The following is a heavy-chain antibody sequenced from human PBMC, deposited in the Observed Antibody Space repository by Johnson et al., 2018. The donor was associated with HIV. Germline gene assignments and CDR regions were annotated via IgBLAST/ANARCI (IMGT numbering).Heavy chain of an antibody. D-gene: IGHD6-19*01. CDR2: IYSGGST. CDR1: GFTVRSNY. Sequence: VQLVESGGGLIQPGGSLRLSCAASGFTVRSNYMSWVRQAPGKGLEWVSVIYSGGSTNYEDSVKGRFTISRYISKNTLYLQMNSLSAEDTAVYYWARDRLYSSGWYGTDAFDIWGQGTMVTVSS. CDR3: ARDRLYSSGWYGTDAFDI. V-gene: IGHV3-66*03. J-gene: IGHJ3*02.